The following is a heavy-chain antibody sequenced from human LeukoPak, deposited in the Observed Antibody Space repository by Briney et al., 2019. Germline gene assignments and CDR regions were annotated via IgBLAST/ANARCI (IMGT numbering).Heavy chain of an antibody. Sequence: PRGSLRLSCAASGFTFSSYAMSWVRQAPGKGLEWVSAISGSGGSTYYADSVKGRFTISRDNSKNTLYLQMNSLRAEDTAVYYCAKVVVTIFGVVKSFYGMDVWGQGTTVTVSS. J-gene: IGHJ6*02. CDR3: AKVVVTIFGVVKSFYGMDV. CDR2: ISGSGGST. CDR1: GFTFSSYA. D-gene: IGHD3-3*01. V-gene: IGHV3-23*01.